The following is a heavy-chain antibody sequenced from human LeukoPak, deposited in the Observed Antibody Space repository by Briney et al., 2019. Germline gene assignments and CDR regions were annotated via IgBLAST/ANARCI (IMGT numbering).Heavy chain of an antibody. Sequence: GGSLRLSCAASGFTFSSYSMNWVRQAPGKGLEWVSSISSSSSYIYYADSVKGRFTISRDNAKNSLYLQMNSLRAEDTAVYYCATRSRPDCGGGCYLPPDYWGQGTLVTVSS. D-gene: IGHD2-21*02. V-gene: IGHV3-21*01. CDR3: ATRSRPDCGGGCYLPPDY. CDR1: GFTFSSYS. CDR2: ISSSSSYI. J-gene: IGHJ4*02.